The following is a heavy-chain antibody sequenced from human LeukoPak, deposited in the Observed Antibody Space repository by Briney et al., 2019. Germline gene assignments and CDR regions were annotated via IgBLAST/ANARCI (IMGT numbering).Heavy chain of an antibody. CDR3: ARPDTAMGYFDY. CDR2: ISAYNGNT. CDR1: GFIFTSYG. J-gene: IGHJ4*02. V-gene: IGHV1-18*01. Sequence: ASVKVSCKASGFIFTSYGISWVRQAPGQGLEWMGWISAYNGNTNYAQKLQGRVTMTTDTSTSTAYMELRSLRSDDTAVYYCARPDTAMGYFDYWGQGTLVTVSS. D-gene: IGHD5-18*01.